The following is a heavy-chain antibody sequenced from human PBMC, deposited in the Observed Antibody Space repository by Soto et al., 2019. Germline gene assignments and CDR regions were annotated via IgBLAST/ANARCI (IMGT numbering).Heavy chain of an antibody. Sequence: QFTLKESGPTLVKPTQTLTLTCTFSGFSLSTSGVGVDWIRQPPGKALEWLALIYWDDDKRYSPSLKSRLTITKYTSKNQVVLTMTNMDPVDTATYYCALLVVAAKGNENWFDPWGQGTLVTVSS. CDR3: ALLVVAAKGNENWFDP. V-gene: IGHV2-5*02. J-gene: IGHJ5*02. D-gene: IGHD2-15*01. CDR1: GFSLSTSGVG. CDR2: IYWDDDK.